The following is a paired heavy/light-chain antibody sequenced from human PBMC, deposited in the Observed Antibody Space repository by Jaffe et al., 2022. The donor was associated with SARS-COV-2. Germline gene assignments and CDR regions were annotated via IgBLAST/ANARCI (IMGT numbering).Light chain of an antibody. CDR3: QQYNNWPPPLT. V-gene: IGKV3-15*01. CDR1: QSVSSN. J-gene: IGKJ4*01. Sequence: IVMTQSPATLSVSPGERATLSCRASQSVSSNLAWYQQRPGQAPRVLIYGASARATGIPARFSGSGSGTEFTLTISSLQSEDFGVYYCQQYNNWPPPLTFGGGTKVEIK. CDR2: GAS.
Heavy chain of an antibody. J-gene: IGHJ5*02. V-gene: IGHV4-31*03. CDR1: TGSISSDNYY. D-gene: IGHD3-10*01. CDR3: ARAYGSGFSWFDP. CDR2: IYYSGTT. Sequence: QVQLQESGPGLVKPSQTLSLTCTVSTGSISSDNYYWSWIRQRPGKGLEWIGYIYYSGTTYYAPSLKSRLTISVDTSKNHFSLKLTSVTAADTAIYYCARAYGSGFSWFDPWGQGTLVTVSS.